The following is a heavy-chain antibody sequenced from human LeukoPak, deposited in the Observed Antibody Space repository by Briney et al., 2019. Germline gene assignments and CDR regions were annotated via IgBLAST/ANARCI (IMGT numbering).Heavy chain of an antibody. CDR1: GGSISSGDYY. D-gene: IGHD3-22*01. CDR2: IYYSGST. J-gene: IGHJ4*02. CDR3: ARVAYYDSSGYYSAVVDY. V-gene: IGHV4-30-4*01. Sequence: SQTLSLTCTVSGGSISSGDYYWSWIRQPPGKGLEWIGYIYYSGSTYYNPSLKSRVTISVDTSKNQFSLKLSSVTAADTAVYYCARVAYYDSSGYYSAVVDYWGQGTLVTVSS.